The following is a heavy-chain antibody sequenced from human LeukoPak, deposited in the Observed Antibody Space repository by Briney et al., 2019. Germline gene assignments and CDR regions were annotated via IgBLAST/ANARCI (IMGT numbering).Heavy chain of an antibody. CDR1: GFTFSSYG. Sequence: PGRSLRLSCVASGFTFSSYGMHWVRQAPGKGLEWVAVIWYDGSNKYYADSVKGRFTISRDNSKNTLYLQMNSLRAEDTAVYYCAREGGYSSSEGGCGYWGQGTLVTVSS. CDR3: AREGGYSSSEGGCGY. J-gene: IGHJ4*02. V-gene: IGHV3-33*01. D-gene: IGHD6-6*01. CDR2: IWYDGSNK.